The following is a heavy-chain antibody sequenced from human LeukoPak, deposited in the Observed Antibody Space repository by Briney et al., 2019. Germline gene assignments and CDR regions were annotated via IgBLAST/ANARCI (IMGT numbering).Heavy chain of an antibody. CDR3: ARVVFHYYDSSGFYFDY. Sequence: SETLSLTCTVSGGSISSYYWSWIRQPPGKGLEWIGYIYYSGSTNYNPSLKSRVTISVDTSKNQFSLKLSSVTAADTAVYYCARVVFHYYDSSGFYFDYWGQGTLVTVSS. V-gene: IGHV4-59*12. CDR1: GGSISSYY. D-gene: IGHD3-22*01. J-gene: IGHJ4*02. CDR2: IYYSGST.